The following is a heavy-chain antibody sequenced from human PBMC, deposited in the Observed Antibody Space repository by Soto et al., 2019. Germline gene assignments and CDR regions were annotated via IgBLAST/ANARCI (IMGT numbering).Heavy chain of an antibody. D-gene: IGHD3-3*01. CDR3: ARTYYDFWSYELFDP. CDR1: GGSISSGTSY. CDR2: IYFSGST. V-gene: IGHV4-61*01. Sequence: PSETLSLTCNVSGGSISSGTSYWTWIRQHPGKGLEWIGHIYFSGSTNYNPSLKSRLTISVDTSKNQFSLKLSSVTAADTAVYYCARTYYDFWSYELFDPWGQGTLVTVSS. J-gene: IGHJ5*02.